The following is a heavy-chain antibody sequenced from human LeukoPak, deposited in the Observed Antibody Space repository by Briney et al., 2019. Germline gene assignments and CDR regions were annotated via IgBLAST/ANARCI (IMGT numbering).Heavy chain of an antibody. D-gene: IGHD3-22*01. J-gene: IGHJ4*02. CDR2: INWNGGTT. CDR1: GFTFEDYG. V-gene: IGHV3-20*04. Sequence: GGSLRLSCVASGFTFEDYGMSWIRQAPGKGLEWVSGINWNGGTTGYADSVKGRLTISRDNAKNSLYLQMNSLRAEATALYYCAREQGGYYDTSGYSPIDYWGQGTLVTVSS. CDR3: AREQGGYYDTSGYSPIDY.